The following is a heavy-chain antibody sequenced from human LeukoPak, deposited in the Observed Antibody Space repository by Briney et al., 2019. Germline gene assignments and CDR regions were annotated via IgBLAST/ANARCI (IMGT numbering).Heavy chain of an antibody. J-gene: IGHJ4*02. CDR1: GGSFSGYY. CDR2: INHSGST. Sequence: SKTLSLTCAVYGGSFSGYYWSWIRQPPGKGLEWIGEINHSGSTNYNPSLKSRVTISVDTSKNQFSLKLSSVTAADTAVYYCARRTLYCSSTSCARGKIDYWGQGTLVTVSS. D-gene: IGHD2-2*01. V-gene: IGHV4-34*01. CDR3: ARRTLYCSSTSCARGKIDY.